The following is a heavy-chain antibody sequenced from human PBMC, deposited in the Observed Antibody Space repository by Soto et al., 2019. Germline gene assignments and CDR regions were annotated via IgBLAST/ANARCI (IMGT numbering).Heavy chain of an antibody. CDR1: GDSINNGNYY. CDR3: ARVPDR. V-gene: IGHV4-61*01. Sequence: PSETLSLTCTVSGDSINNGNYYWSWIRQPPGKGLEWIGYIYYTGTTNYNPSLKSRVTISVDTSKNQFSLKLSSVTTADTAVYYCARVPDRWGQGTLVTVSS. D-gene: IGHD2-2*01. J-gene: IGHJ5*02. CDR2: IYYTGTT.